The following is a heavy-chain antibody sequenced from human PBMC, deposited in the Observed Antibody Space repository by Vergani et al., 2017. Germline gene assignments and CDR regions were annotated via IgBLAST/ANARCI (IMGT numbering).Heavy chain of an antibody. D-gene: IGHD3-22*01. CDR2: IKSKTDGGTT. CDR1: GFTFSNAW. Sequence: EVQLVESGGGLVKPGGSLRLSCAASGFTFSNAWMSWVRQAPGKGLEWVGRIKSKTDGGTTDYAAPVKGRFTISRDDSTNTLYLQMNSLKNEDTAVYYCTTERSMIVVVPNDYWGQGTLVTVSS. CDR3: TTERSMIVVVPNDY. V-gene: IGHV3-15*01. J-gene: IGHJ4*02.